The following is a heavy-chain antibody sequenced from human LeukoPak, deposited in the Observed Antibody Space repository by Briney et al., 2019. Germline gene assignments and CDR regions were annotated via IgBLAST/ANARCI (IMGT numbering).Heavy chain of an antibody. J-gene: IGHJ4*02. CDR2: LDPEDGEM. CDR1: GYTLTELS. V-gene: IGHV1-24*01. Sequence: GASVKVSCKVSGYTLTELSLHWVRQPPGKGLEWMGGLDPEDGEMIYSQKFQGRVTMTEDTSTDIAYMEMSSLRSEDTAVYYCATGRTKWDLLNYWGQGTLVTVSS. CDR3: ATGRTKWDLLNY. D-gene: IGHD1-26*01.